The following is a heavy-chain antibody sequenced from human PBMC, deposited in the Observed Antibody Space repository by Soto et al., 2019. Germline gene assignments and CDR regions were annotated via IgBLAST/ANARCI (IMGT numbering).Heavy chain of an antibody. V-gene: IGHV4-4*02. Sequence: QVQLQESGPGLVKPSGTLSLTCAVSGGSISSSNWWSWVRQPPGKGLEWIGGIYHSGSTNYNPSLKSRETISVHQSKNQFSLKLSPVTAADTAVYYCARGWLAAAGTGHFDYRGQGPLVTVSS. J-gene: IGHJ4*02. CDR3: ARGWLAAAGTGHFDY. CDR2: IYHSGST. CDR1: GGSISSSNW. D-gene: IGHD6-13*01.